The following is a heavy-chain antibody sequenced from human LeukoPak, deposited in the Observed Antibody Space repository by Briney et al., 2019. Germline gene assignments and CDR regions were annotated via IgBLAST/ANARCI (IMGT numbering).Heavy chain of an antibody. Sequence: GRSLRLSCSASGFNFNKYSMNWVRQAPGKGLEWVSSIRNSSTYIYYAQSVKGRFTISRDNTKKSLYLRMDSLRVEDTAVYYCARGYTDYDYPFDSWGQGTLVTVSS. J-gene: IGHJ4*02. D-gene: IGHD5-12*01. CDR3: ARGYTDYDYPFDS. CDR2: IRNSSTYI. CDR1: GFNFNKYS. V-gene: IGHV3-21*04.